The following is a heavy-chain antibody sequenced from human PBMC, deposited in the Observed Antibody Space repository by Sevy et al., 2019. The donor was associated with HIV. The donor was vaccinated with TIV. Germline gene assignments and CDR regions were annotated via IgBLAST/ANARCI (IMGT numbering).Heavy chain of an antibody. CDR1: GLTFSSYS. D-gene: IGHD3-10*01. CDR3: ARDRDGSGSSGGYGMDV. Sequence: GGSLRLSCVASGLTFSSYSMKWVRQAPGKGLEWVSSISSSSSCIYYADSVKGRFTISRDNAKKSLYLQVNSLRAEDTAEYYCARDRDGSGSSGGYGMDVWGQGTTVTVSS. CDR2: ISSSSSCI. V-gene: IGHV3-21*01. J-gene: IGHJ6*02.